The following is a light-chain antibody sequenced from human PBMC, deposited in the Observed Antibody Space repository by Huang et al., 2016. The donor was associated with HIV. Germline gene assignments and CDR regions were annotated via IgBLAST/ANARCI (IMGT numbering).Light chain of an antibody. CDR1: QRVSGN. J-gene: IGKJ4*01. CDR2: GST. Sequence: IVMTQTPATLPVSPGGRATLSCRAIQRVSGNLAWYQQKTGQAPRLIIYGSTTRAPGVPARFSGSGSGTDFTLTISNLQSEDFAIYYCQQYNNWHLTFGGGTKV. V-gene: IGKV3-15*01. CDR3: QQYNNWHLT.